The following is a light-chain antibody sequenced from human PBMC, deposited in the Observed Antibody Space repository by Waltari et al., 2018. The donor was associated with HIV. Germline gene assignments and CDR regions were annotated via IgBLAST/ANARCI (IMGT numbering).Light chain of an antibody. CDR3: QQYDNLPYT. J-gene: IGKJ2*01. CDR1: QVISNN. Sequence: DIPFTLSPSPMPAFVRHSVPITCQASQVISNNLSWYQQKPGKAPKLLIYDASKLETGVPSRFSGSGSGTEFTFTIASLQPEDFAAYYCQQYDNLPYTFGQGTYLEIK. CDR2: DAS. V-gene: IGKV1-33*01.